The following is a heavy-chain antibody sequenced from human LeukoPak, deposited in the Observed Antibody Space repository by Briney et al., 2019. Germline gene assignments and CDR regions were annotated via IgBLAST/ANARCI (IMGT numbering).Heavy chain of an antibody. CDR1: GFTFSSYG. Sequence: PGGSLRLSCAASGFTFSSYGMHWVRQAPGKGLEWVAVIWYDGSNKYYADSVKGRFTISRDNSKNTLYLQMNSLRAEDTAVYYCARNSGGDATMYYWGQGTLVTVSS. CDR3: ARNSGGDATMYY. CDR2: IWYDGSNK. D-gene: IGHD2-21*02. J-gene: IGHJ4*02. V-gene: IGHV3-33*01.